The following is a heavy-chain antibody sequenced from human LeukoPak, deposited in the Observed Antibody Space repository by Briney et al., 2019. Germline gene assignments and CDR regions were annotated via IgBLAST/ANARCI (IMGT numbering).Heavy chain of an antibody. CDR2: IIPIFGTA. D-gene: IGHD6-19*01. Sequence: SVKVSCTASGGAFSSYAISWVRQAPGQGLEWMGGIIPIFGTANYAQKFQGRVTITADESTSTAYMELSSLRSEDTAVYYCVGSIAVVGSAFDIWGQGTMVTVSS. V-gene: IGHV1-69*13. CDR1: GGAFSSYA. CDR3: VGSIAVVGSAFDI. J-gene: IGHJ3*02.